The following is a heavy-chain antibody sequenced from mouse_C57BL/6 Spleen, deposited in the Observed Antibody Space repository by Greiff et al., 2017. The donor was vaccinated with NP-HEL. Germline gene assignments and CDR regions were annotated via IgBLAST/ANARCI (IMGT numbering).Heavy chain of an antibody. CDR3: ARSDYYGSSYVGYAMDY. Sequence: VQLQQSGAELARPGASVKLSCKASGYTFTSYGISWVKQRPGQGLEWIGEIYPRSGNTYYNEKFKGKATLTADKSSSTAYMELRSLTSEDSAVYFCARSDYYGSSYVGYAMDYWGQGTSVTVSS. J-gene: IGHJ4*01. D-gene: IGHD1-1*01. CDR1: GYTFTSYG. V-gene: IGHV1-81*01. CDR2: IYPRSGNT.